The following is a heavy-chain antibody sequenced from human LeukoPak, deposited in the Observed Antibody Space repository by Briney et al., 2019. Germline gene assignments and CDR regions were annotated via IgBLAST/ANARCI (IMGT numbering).Heavy chain of an antibody. CDR3: ARQSHSYGIDY. CDR1: GYSFTSYW. D-gene: IGHD5-18*01. J-gene: IGHJ4*02. CDR2: IYPGDSDT. Sequence: GESLKISCKGSGYSFTSYWIGLVRQMPGKGLELTGIIYPGDSDTRYSPSFQGQVTLSADKSISTAYLQWSSLKASDTAMYYCARQSHSYGIDYWGQGTLVTVSS. V-gene: IGHV5-51*01.